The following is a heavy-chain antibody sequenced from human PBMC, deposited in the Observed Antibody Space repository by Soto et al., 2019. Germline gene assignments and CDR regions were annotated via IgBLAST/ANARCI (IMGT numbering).Heavy chain of an antibody. D-gene: IGHD2-2*01. CDR2: IWYDGSNK. CDR1: GFTFSSYG. J-gene: IGHJ6*03. Sequence: GGSLRLSCAASGFTFSSYGMHWVRQAPGKGLEWVAVIWYDGSNKYYADSVKGRFTISRDNSKNTLYLQMNSLRAEDTAVYYCASSTTHYYYYYMDVWGKGTTVTVSS. CDR3: ASSTTHYYYYYMDV. V-gene: IGHV3-33*01.